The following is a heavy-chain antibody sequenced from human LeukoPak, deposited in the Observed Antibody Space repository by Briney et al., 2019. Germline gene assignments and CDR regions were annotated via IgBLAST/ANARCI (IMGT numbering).Heavy chain of an antibody. V-gene: IGHV4-59*01. D-gene: IGHD3-3*01. CDR1: GGSISSYY. J-gene: IGHJ2*01. CDR3: ASSYDFWSGYSYFDL. CDR2: IYYSGST. Sequence: SETLPLTCTVSGGSISSYYWSWIRQPPGKGLEWIGYIYYSGSTNYNPSLKSRVTISVDTSKNQFSLKLSPVTAADTAVYYCASSYDFWSGYSYFDLWGRGTLVTVSS.